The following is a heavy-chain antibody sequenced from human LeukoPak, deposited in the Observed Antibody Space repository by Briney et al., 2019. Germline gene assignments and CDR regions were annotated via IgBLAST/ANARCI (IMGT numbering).Heavy chain of an antibody. CDR2: ISAYNGNT. Sequence: ASVKVSCKTSGYTFTDYGISWVRQAPGRGLEWMGWISAYNGNTNYAQKLQGRVTMTTDTSTRTAYMELRSLRSDDTAVYYCATSYYDSSGYYYIAEYFQHWGQGTLVTVSS. CDR1: GYTFTDYG. V-gene: IGHV1-18*01. J-gene: IGHJ1*01. CDR3: ATSYYDSSGYYYIAEYFQH. D-gene: IGHD3-22*01.